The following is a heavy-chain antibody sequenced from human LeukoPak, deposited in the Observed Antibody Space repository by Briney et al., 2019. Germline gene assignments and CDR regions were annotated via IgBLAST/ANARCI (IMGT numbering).Heavy chain of an antibody. V-gene: IGHV1-8*01. D-gene: IGHD6-19*01. CDR2: MNPNSGNT. CDR1: GYTFTSYD. J-gene: IGHJ3*02. CDR3: ARVVVPIAVAGDAFDI. Sequence: ASVKVSCKGSGYTFTSYDINWVRQATGQGLEWMGWMNPNSGNTGYAQKFQGRVTMTRNTSISTAYMELSSLRSEDTAVYYCARVVVPIAVAGDAFDIWGQGTMVTVSS.